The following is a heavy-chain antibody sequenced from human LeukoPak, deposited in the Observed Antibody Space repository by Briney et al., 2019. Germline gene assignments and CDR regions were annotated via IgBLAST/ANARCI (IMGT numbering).Heavy chain of an antibody. CDR2: IYTSGST. Sequence: SETLSLTCTVSGGSISSYYWSWIRQPAGKGLEWIGRIYTSGSTNYNPSLKSRVTMSVDTSKNQFSLKLSSVTAADTAVYYCARDRDYYDSSGTFFDYWGQGTLVTVSS. CDR3: ARDRDYYDSSGTFFDY. D-gene: IGHD3-22*01. V-gene: IGHV4-4*07. CDR1: GGSISSYY. J-gene: IGHJ4*02.